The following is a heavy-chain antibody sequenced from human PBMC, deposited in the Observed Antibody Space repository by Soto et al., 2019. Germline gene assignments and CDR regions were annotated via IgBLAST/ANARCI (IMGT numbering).Heavy chain of an antibody. J-gene: IGHJ6*02. CDR3: TTGSVEGI. V-gene: IGHV3-15*07. D-gene: IGHD2-15*01. CDR1: GFSFNEAW. CDR2: IKTSAGGGAT. Sequence: EVQLVESAGGLVKPGGSLRLSCVASGFSFNEAWMNWVRQAPGEGLEWVGRIKTSAGGGATDYAAPVQGRFTISRDDSKNALYLHMNSIRNEDTAISYCTTGSVEGIWGQGTKVTVSS.